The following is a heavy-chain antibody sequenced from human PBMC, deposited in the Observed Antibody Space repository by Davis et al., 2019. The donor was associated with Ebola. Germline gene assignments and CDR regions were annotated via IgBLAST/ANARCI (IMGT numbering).Heavy chain of an antibody. CDR1: GFTFSSYG. CDR3: ANEYYYESSGVDY. J-gene: IGHJ4*02. V-gene: IGHV3-33*06. CDR2: IWYDGSNK. Sequence: AGSLTLSCAASGFTFSSYGMHWVRQAPGKGLEWVAVIWYDGSNKYYADSVKGRFTTFRDNPKNTLYLQMNSLRADDTAVYYCANEYYYESSGVDYWGQGTLVTVSS. D-gene: IGHD3-22*01.